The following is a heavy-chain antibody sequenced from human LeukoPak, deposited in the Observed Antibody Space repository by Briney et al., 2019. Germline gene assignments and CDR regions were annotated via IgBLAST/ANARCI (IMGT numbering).Heavy chain of an antibody. CDR2: INDDGRAT. J-gene: IGHJ3*02. V-gene: IGHV3-74*01. CDR1: GFTFSNYW. Sequence: GGSLRLSCAASGFTFSNYWMHWVRQVPGKGLVWVSRINDDGRATFYADSVKGRFTISRDNAKNTLFLQMNGLRAEDTAVYYCAKFWSGSYGRDAFDIWGQGTMVTVSS. D-gene: IGHD3-3*01. CDR3: AKFWSGSYGRDAFDI.